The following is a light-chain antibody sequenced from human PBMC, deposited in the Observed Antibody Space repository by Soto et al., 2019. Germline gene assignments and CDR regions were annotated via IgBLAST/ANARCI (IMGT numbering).Light chain of an antibody. CDR3: QQYGTSPQYT. V-gene: IGKV3-20*01. Sequence: EIMLTQSPGTLSLSPGERATLSCRASQSVTSSHLAWYQQKPGQAPRLLIYAASSRATGIPDRFSGSGSGTDFTLTISRLEPEDFAVYYCQQYGTSPQYTFGQGTKLEIK. J-gene: IGKJ2*01. CDR1: QSVTSSH. CDR2: AAS.